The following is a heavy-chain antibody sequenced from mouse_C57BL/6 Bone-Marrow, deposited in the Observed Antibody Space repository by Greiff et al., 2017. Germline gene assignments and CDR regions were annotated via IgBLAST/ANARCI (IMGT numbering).Heavy chain of an antibody. CDR1: GYSFTGYY. J-gene: IGHJ2*01. CDR2: INPSTGGT. D-gene: IGHD2-4*01. V-gene: IGHV1-42*01. Sequence: EVQLVESGPELVKPGASVKISCKASGYSFTGYYMNWVKQSPEKSLEWIGEINPSTGGTTYNQKFKAKATLTVDKSSSTAYMQLKSLTSEDSAVYYCARRYFDYDGFDYWGKGTTLTVSS. CDR3: ARRYFDYDGFDY.